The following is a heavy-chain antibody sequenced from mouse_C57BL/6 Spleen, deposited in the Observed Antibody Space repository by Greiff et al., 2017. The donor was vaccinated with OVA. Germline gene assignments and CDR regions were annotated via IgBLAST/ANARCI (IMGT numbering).Heavy chain of an antibody. V-gene: IGHV14-4*01. Sequence: EVQLVESGAELVRPGASVKLSCTASGFNIKDDYMHWVKQRPEQGLEWIGWIDPENGDTEYASKFQGKATITADTSSNTAYLQLSSLTSEDTAVYYCTPAYYSNLFAYWGQGTLVTVSA. CDR1: GFNIKDDY. J-gene: IGHJ3*01. CDR2: IDPENGDT. CDR3: TPAYYSNLFAY. D-gene: IGHD2-5*01.